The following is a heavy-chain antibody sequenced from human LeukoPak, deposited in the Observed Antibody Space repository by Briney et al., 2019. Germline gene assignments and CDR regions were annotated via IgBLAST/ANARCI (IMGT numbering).Heavy chain of an antibody. CDR2: INHSGST. CDR3: ARGIIVVVPAAGGNWFDP. V-gene: IGHV4-34*01. J-gene: IGHJ5*02. Sequence: PPETLSLTCAVYGGSFSGYYWSWIRQPPGKGVEGIVEINHSGSTNYNPSLKSRLTISVDTSTNQFSLKLSSVTAADTAVYYCARGIIVVVPAAGGNWFDPWGQGSLLTVSS. CDR1: GGSFSGYY. D-gene: IGHD2-2*01.